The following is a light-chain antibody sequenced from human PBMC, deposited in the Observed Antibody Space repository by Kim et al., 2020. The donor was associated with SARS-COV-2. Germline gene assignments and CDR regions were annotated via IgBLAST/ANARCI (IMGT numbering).Light chain of an antibody. CDR3: GTWDSSLSAAV. Sequence: QSVLTQPPSVSAAPGQKVTISCTGSNSNIGDNYVSWYQQHPGTAPKLLIYDNNERPSGIPDRFSGSKSGTSATLDITRLQTGDEADYYCGTWDSSLSAAVFGGGTQLTVL. J-gene: IGLJ2*01. CDR1: NSNIGDNY. V-gene: IGLV1-51*01. CDR2: DNN.